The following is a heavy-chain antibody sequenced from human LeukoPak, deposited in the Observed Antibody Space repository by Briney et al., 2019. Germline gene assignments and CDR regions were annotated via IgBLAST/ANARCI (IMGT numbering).Heavy chain of an antibody. CDR2: ISYDGGQK. CDR1: GFTFSTFA. V-gene: IGHV3-30*04. D-gene: IGHD3-22*01. Sequence: GRSLRLSCAASGFTFSTFAMHWVRQAPGKGLEWVAVISYDGGQKYYADSVRGRFPISRDNSKNTRFLQINSLRPEDTAVYYCASDGSGYYPDYWGQGTLVTVSS. CDR3: ASDGSGYYPDY. J-gene: IGHJ4*02.